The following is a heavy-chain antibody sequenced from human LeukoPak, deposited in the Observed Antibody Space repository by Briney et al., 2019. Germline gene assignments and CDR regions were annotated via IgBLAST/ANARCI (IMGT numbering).Heavy chain of an antibody. CDR3: ARTTEGGYTYGYFYYYYMDV. Sequence: SETLSLTCTVSGGSISSYYWSWIRQPPGKGLVWIGYIYHSGSTKYNPSLKSRVTISVDTSKNQFSLKLSSVTAADTAVYYCARTTEGGYTYGYFYYYYMDVWGKGTTVTISS. J-gene: IGHJ6*03. CDR1: GGSISSYY. D-gene: IGHD5-18*01. CDR2: IYHSGST. V-gene: IGHV4-59*01.